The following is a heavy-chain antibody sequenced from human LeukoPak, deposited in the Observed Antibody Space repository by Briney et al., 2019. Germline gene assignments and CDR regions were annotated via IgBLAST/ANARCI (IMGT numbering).Heavy chain of an antibody. Sequence: PSETLSLTCTVSGGSISSSSYYWGWIRQPPGKGLEWIGSIYYSGSTNYNPSLKSRVTISVDTSKNQFSLRLSSVTAADTAVYYCARDGYSYGAVFDYWGQGTLVTVSS. CDR2: IYYSGST. D-gene: IGHD5-18*01. CDR3: ARDGYSYGAVFDY. V-gene: IGHV4-39*07. CDR1: GGSISSSSYY. J-gene: IGHJ4*02.